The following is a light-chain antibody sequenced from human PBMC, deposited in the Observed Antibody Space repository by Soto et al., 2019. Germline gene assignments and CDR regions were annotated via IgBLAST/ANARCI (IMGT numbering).Light chain of an antibody. CDR1: QSVSSN. J-gene: IGKJ2*01. CDR2: GAS. V-gene: IGKV3-15*01. CDR3: QQYNNWQP. Sequence: EIVMTQSPATLSVSPGERATLSCRASQSVSSNLAWYQQKPGQAPRLLIYGASTRATGIPARFSGSGSGTEFTLTISSLQSEEFAVYYCQQYNNWQPVGQGTKLEIK.